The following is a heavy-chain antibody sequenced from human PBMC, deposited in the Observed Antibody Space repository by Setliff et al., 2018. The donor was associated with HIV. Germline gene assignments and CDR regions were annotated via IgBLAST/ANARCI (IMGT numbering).Heavy chain of an antibody. CDR2: IYYSGST. Sequence: KPSETLSLTCTVSGGSISSYYWSWIRQPPGKGLEWIGYIYYSGSTNYNPSLKSRVTISVDTSKNQFSLKLSSVTAADTAVYYCARDPSQSGNAGWFDPWGQGTLVTVSS. CDR3: ARDPSQSGNAGWFDP. D-gene: IGHD3-3*01. V-gene: IGHV4-59*01. J-gene: IGHJ5*02. CDR1: GGSISSYY.